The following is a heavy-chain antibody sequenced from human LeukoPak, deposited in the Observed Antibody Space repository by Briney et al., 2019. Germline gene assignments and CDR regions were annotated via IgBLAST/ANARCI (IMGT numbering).Heavy chain of an antibody. Sequence: ASVKVSCKASGYTLTSYGISWVRQAPGQGLEWMGWISAYNGNTNYAQKLQGRVTMTTDTSTNTAYMELRSLRSDDTAVYYCARDGWYSSSWFPIDYWGQGTLVTVSS. CDR3: ARDGWYSSSWFPIDY. CDR1: GYTLTSYG. V-gene: IGHV1-18*01. D-gene: IGHD6-13*01. CDR2: ISAYNGNT. J-gene: IGHJ4*02.